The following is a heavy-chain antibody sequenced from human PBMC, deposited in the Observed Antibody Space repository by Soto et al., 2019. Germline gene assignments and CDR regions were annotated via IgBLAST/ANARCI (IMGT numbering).Heavy chain of an antibody. V-gene: IGHV3-20*04. J-gene: IGHJ4*02. D-gene: IGHD6-19*01. CDR2: INWNGGST. CDR1: GFTFDDYG. CDR3: ARLYSSGWYGPGRY. Sequence: EVQLVESGGGVVRPGGSLRLSCAASGFTFDDYGMSWVRQAPGKGLEWVSGINWNGGSTGYADSVKGRFTISRDNAKNSLYLQMTSLRAEAPALYYCARLYSSGWYGPGRYWGQGTLVTVSS.